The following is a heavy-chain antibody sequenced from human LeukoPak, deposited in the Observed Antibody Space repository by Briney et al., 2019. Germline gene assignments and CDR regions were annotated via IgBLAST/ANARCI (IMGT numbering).Heavy chain of an antibody. CDR3: ARGGRYCSSSTCYYDY. Sequence: GASVKVSCKAPGYTFTGYYMHWVRQAPGQGLEWMGWINPNSGGTNYAQKFQGRVTMTRDTSISTAYMELSRLKSDDTAVYYCARGGRYCSSSTCYYDYWGQGALVTVSS. D-gene: IGHD2-2*01. V-gene: IGHV1-2*02. J-gene: IGHJ4*02. CDR1: GYTFTGYY. CDR2: INPNSGGT.